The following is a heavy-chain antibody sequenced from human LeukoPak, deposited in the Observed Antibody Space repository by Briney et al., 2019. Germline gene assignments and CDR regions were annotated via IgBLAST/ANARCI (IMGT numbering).Heavy chain of an antibody. J-gene: IGHJ4*02. Sequence: SETLSLTCTVSGGSINSNYWSWIRQPPGKRPEWIGYIYYSGSTYYNPSLKSRVTISVDTSKNQFSLRLSSVTAADTAVYYCARGDGQLWLQFWGQGTLVTVSS. V-gene: IGHV4-59*01. CDR2: IYYSGST. CDR3: ARGDGQLWLQF. CDR1: GGSINSNY. D-gene: IGHD5-18*01.